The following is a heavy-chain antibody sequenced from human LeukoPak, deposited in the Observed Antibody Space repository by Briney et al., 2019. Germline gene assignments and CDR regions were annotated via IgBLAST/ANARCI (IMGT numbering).Heavy chain of an antibody. CDR1: GFTFNSYG. CDR2: IWYDGSNK. CDR3: ARDYVVNYFDY. J-gene: IGHJ4*02. D-gene: IGHD3-16*01. Sequence: TGSSLRLSCAASGFTFNSYGKHWVRQAPGKGLEWVAVIWYDGSNKYYTDSVKRRFTISRDNSKNTLYLQMNSLRAEDTAVYYCARDYVVNYFDYWGQGTLVTVSS. V-gene: IGHV3-33*01.